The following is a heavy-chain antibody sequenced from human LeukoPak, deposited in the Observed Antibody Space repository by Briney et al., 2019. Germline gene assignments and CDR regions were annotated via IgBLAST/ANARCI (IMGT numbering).Heavy chain of an antibody. J-gene: IGHJ4*02. CDR1: GFIFSNYA. V-gene: IGHV3-23*01. CDR3: AKDFVGTGNFRGGDY. Sequence: GGSLRLSCAASGFIFSNYALAWVRQAPGKGLEWVSGISRIGGSTHYADSVKGRFAISRDNSKNILYLQMNSLRAEDTALYYCAKDFVGTGNFRGGDYWGQGTLVTVSS. D-gene: IGHD1-1*01. CDR2: ISRIGGST.